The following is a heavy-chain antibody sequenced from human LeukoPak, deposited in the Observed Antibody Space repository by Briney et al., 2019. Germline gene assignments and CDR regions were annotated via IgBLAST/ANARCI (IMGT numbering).Heavy chain of an antibody. J-gene: IGHJ6*03. D-gene: IGHD6-6*01. CDR2: ISYDGSNK. CDR3: AREDARRYHYYYYYYMDV. Sequence: QPGGTLRLSCAASGFTFSSYGMSWVRQAPGKGPEWVAVISYDGSNKYYADSVKGRFTISRDNSKNTLYLQMNSLRAEDTAVYYCAREDARRYHYYYYYYMDVWGKGTTVTVSS. V-gene: IGHV3-30*03. CDR1: GFTFSSYG.